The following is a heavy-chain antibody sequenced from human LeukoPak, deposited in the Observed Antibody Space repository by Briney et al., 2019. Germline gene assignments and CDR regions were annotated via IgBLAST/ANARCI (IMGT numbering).Heavy chain of an antibody. CDR3: ARDLYYGGSPTFDY. V-gene: IGHV3-7*01. CDR1: GFSFTTYW. Sequence: GGSLRLSCAASGFSFTTYWMSWVRQAPGKGLEWVANIKQDGSEKYYVDSVKGRFTISRDNAKNSLYLQMNSLRAEDTAVYYCARDLYYGGSPTFDYWGQGTLVTVSS. CDR2: IKQDGSEK. D-gene: IGHD4-23*01. J-gene: IGHJ4*02.